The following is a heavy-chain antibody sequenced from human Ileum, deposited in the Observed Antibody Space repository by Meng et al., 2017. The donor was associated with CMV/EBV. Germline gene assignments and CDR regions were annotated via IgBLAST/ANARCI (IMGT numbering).Heavy chain of an antibody. CDR2: IYYSGST. CDR3: ARKVVPAGDFDY. D-gene: IGHD2-2*01. J-gene: IGHJ4*01. Sequence: WVRQAPGKGLEWIGSIYYSGSTYYNPSLKSRVTISVDTSKNQFSLKLSSVTAADTAVYYCARKVVPAGDFDYWGQGKLVNGAS. V-gene: IGHV4-39*07.